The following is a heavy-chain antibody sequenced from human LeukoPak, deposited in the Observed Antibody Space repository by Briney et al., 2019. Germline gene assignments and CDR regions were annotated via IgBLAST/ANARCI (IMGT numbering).Heavy chain of an antibody. D-gene: IGHD3-9*01. J-gene: IGHJ6*03. CDR2: ITWNSDTI. Sequence: GGSLRLSCAASGFTIDDYAMHWVRQVPGKGLEWVSGITWNSDTIGYADSVKGRFSISRDNAKNSLYLQMNSLRADDTAFYYCVKGGVLRYFDWPDPSPYYYFHMDVWGKGTTVTISS. CDR1: GFTIDDYA. V-gene: IGHV3-9*01. CDR3: VKGGVLRYFDWPDPSPYYYFHMDV.